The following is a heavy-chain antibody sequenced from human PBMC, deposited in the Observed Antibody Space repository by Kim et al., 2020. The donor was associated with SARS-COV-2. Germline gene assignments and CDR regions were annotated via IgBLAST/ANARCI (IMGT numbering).Heavy chain of an antibody. D-gene: IGHD2-21*01. Sequence: GGSLRLSCAASGFIFNTFAMTWLRQAPGKGLEWVSGISASGSNTYYADSVKGRFTVSRDNSKNTLYLLMNNLRADDTAVYFCAKHHTYAVIRGFADHWG. V-gene: IGHV3-23*01. CDR1: GFIFNTFA. CDR2: ISASGSNT. CDR3: AKHHTYAVIRGFADH. J-gene: IGHJ4*01.